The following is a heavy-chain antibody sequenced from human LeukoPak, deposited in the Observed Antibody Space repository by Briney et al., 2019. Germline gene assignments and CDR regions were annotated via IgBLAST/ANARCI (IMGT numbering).Heavy chain of an antibody. CDR3: AKDLGPGSMATSPGFDY. D-gene: IGHD5-24*01. V-gene: IGHV3-9*01. Sequence: PGGSLRLSCAASGFTFDDYAMHWVRQAPGKGLEWVSGISWNSGSIGYADSVKGRFTISGDNAKTSLYLQMNSLRAEDTALYYCAKDLGPGSMATSPGFDYWGQGTLVTVSS. CDR2: ISWNSGSI. J-gene: IGHJ4*02. CDR1: GFTFDDYA.